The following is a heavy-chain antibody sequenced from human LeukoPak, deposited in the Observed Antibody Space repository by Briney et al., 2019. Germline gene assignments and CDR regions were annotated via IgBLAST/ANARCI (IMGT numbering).Heavy chain of an antibody. CDR3: ARREQKSYYYDSSGYFQDDY. Sequence: GASVKVSCKASGYTFTGYYMHWVRQAPGQGLEWMGWINPNSGGTNYAQKSQGRVTMTRDTSISTAYMELSRLRSDDTAVYYCARREQKSYYYDSSGYFQDDYWGQGTLVTVSS. D-gene: IGHD3-22*01. CDR1: GYTFTGYY. CDR2: INPNSGGT. V-gene: IGHV1-2*02. J-gene: IGHJ4*02.